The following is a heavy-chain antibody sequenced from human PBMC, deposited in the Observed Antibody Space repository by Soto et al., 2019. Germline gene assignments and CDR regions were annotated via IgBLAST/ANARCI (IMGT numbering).Heavy chain of an antibody. J-gene: IGHJ4*02. CDR1: GFTFDDYA. CDR2: ISWNSGSI. D-gene: IGHD6-19*01. Sequence: EVQLVESGGGLVQPGRSLRLSCAASGFTFDDYAMHWVRQAPGKGLEWVSGISWNSGSIGYADSVKGRFTISRDNAKNSLYVQMNSLRAEDTALYYCAKDKTLSGWYAFDYWGQGTLVTVSS. V-gene: IGHV3-9*01. CDR3: AKDKTLSGWYAFDY.